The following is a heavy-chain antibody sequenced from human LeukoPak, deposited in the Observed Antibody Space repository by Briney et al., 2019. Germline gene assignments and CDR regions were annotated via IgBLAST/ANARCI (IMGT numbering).Heavy chain of an antibody. J-gene: IGHJ5*02. CDR1: GVSISNYY. CDR2: IYPSGNT. D-gene: IGHD3-10*01. Sequence: SETLSLTCTVSGVSISNYYWSWIRQPAGKGLEWIGRIYPSGNTNYNPSLKSRVTMSVDTSKNQFSLKLSSVTAADTAIYYCARDQAPYSSEYNWFDPWGQGTLVTVSS. CDR3: ARDQAPYSSEYNWFDP. V-gene: IGHV4-4*07.